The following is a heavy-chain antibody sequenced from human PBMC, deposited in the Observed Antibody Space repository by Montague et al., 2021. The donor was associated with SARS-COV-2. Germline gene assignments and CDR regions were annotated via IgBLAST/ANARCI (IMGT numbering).Heavy chain of an antibody. V-gene: IGHV4-34*01. D-gene: IGHD3-10*01. J-gene: IGHJ6*02. CDR2: VNFRGRT. CDR1: GGSFNDFY. CDR3: ARFPHGSGSYNADYNYGMDV. Sequence: SETLSLTCVVYGGSFNDFYWSWIRQPPGKGLEWIGEVNFRGRTNYNPSLKSRATVSVDKSNNHFSLGLSSVTAADTAVYYCARFPHGSGSYNADYNYGMDVWGHGATVTVSS.